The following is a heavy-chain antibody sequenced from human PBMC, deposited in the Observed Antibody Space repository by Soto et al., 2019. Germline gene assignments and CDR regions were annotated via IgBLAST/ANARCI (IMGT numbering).Heavy chain of an antibody. Sequence: TLSLTCTVSGVSISSGDYYWSWIRQPPGKGLEWIGYIYYSGSTYYNPSLKSRVTISVDTSKNQFSLKLSSVTAADTAVYYCATGRRTLRGGVNWFDPWGQGTLVTVYS. D-gene: IGHD3-16*01. J-gene: IGHJ5*02. CDR1: GVSISSGDYY. V-gene: IGHV4-30-4*01. CDR3: ATGRRTLRGGVNWFDP. CDR2: IYYSGST.